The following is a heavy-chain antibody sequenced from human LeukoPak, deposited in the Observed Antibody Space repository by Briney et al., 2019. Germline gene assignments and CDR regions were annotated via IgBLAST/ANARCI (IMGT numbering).Heavy chain of an antibody. CDR2: IYYSGST. CDR1: GGSISSGGYY. D-gene: IGHD1-7*01. V-gene: IGHV4-31*03. Sequence: PSQTLSLTCTVSGGSISSGGYYWSWIRQHPGKGLEWIGYIYYSGSTYYNPSLKSRVTISVDTSKNQFSQKLSSVTAADTAVYYCASTNWNYAWAGFDYWGQGTLVTVSS. J-gene: IGHJ4*02. CDR3: ASTNWNYAWAGFDY.